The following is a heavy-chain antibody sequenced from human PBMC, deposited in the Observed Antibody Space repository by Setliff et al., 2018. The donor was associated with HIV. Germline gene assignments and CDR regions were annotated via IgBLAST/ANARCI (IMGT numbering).Heavy chain of an antibody. Sequence: GGSLRLSCAASGFTFSSYAMHWVRQAPGKGLEWVAVISYDGRNKYYADSVKGRFTISRDNSKNTLYLQMNSLRAEDTAVYFCARWGSGSYERVFDYWGQGMLVTVSS. CDR3: ARWGSGSYERVFDY. V-gene: IGHV3-30*04. CDR2: ISYDGRNK. J-gene: IGHJ4*02. CDR1: GFTFSSYA. D-gene: IGHD1-26*01.